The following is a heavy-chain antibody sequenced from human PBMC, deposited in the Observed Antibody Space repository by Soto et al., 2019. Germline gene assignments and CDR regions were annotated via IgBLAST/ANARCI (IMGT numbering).Heavy chain of an antibody. CDR1: GFSFTNYA. V-gene: IGHV3-30-3*01. Sequence: HPGGSLRLSCAASGFSFTNYAMHWVRQAPGKGLQWVAVTSYDGNNNHYADSVRGRFTVSRDNSRNTLNLQMNSLRGDDTGIYYCARDDSGWSLDSWGHGTLVTVSS. CDR3: ARDDSGWSLDS. D-gene: IGHD6-19*01. J-gene: IGHJ5*01. CDR2: TSYDGNNN.